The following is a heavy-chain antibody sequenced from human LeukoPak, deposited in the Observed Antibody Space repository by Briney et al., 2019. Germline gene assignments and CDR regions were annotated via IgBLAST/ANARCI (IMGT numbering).Heavy chain of an antibody. CDR1: GFTFSSYS. J-gene: IGHJ4*02. CDR2: ISSSSSTI. V-gene: IGHV3-48*04. D-gene: IGHD6-13*01. Sequence: GGSLRLSCAASGFTFSSYSMNWVRQAPGKGLEWVSYISSSSSTIFYADSVMGRFTISRDNPKNSLYLQMNSLRAEDTAVYYCARDDRSSWYYFGYWGQGTLVTVSS. CDR3: ARDDRSSWYYFGY.